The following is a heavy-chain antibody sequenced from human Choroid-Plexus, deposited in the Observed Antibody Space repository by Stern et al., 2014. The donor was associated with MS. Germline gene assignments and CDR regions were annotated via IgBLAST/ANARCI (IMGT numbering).Heavy chain of an antibody. D-gene: IGHD2/OR15-2a*01. CDR3: AKDRQYLTYFFDH. V-gene: IGHV3-30*18. J-gene: IGHJ5*02. CDR2: VSYDGSNK. Sequence: VQLVESGGGVVQHGRPLRLSCVASGFTFGSCAMHWVPQAPGKGLEWVAGVSYDGSNKYYADSGKGRFTISRDNSQNTLYMQMSSLRPEDTAVYYCAKDRQYLTYFFDHWGQGSLVTVSS. CDR1: GFTFGSCA.